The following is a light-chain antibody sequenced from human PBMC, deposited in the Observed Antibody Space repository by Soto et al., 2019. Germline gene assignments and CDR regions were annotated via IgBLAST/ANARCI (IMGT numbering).Light chain of an antibody. CDR2: DVN. J-gene: IGLJ2*01. CDR3: SSYTSTTTLVI. Sequence: QLVLTQPASVSGSPGQSITISCTGTSSDVGYYDFVSWYQQHPGKAPKLMIYDVNSRPSGVSNRFSGSKSGNTASLTISGLQAEDEADYYCSSYTSTTTLVIFGGGTKLTVL. CDR1: SSDVGYYDF. V-gene: IGLV2-14*03.